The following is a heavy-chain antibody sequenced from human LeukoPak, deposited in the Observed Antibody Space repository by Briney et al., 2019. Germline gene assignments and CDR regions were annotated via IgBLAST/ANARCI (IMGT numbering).Heavy chain of an antibody. CDR3: AREVRGSGYTAYDAFDL. Sequence: PSETLSLTCTVSGGSINGGGYYWSWIRQPPGKGLEWIGEVNHSGRTSYSPSLRGRVIMLADTSKNQFSLKLSSVTAADTAVYYCAREVRGSGYTAYDAFDLWGQGTMVTVSS. V-gene: IGHV4-61*08. CDR1: GGSINGGGYY. J-gene: IGHJ3*01. D-gene: IGHD3-22*01. CDR2: VNHSGRT.